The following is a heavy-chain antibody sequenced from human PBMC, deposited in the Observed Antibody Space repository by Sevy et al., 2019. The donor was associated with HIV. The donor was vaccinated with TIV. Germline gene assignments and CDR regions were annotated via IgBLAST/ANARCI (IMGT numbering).Heavy chain of an antibody. CDR3: ARDRYSSSYAVDY. J-gene: IGHJ4*02. V-gene: IGHV3-33*01. CDR1: GFTFSSYG. D-gene: IGHD6-13*01. Sequence: GGSLRLSCAASGFTFSSYGMHWVRQAPGEGLEWVAVIWYDGSNKYYADSVKGRFTISRDNSKNTLYLQMNSLRAEDTAVYYCARDRYSSSYAVDYWGQGTLVTVSS. CDR2: IWYDGSNK.